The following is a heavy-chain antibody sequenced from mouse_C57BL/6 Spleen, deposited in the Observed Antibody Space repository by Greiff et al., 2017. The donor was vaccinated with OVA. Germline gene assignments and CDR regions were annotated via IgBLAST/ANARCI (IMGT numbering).Heavy chain of an antibody. CDR1: GYTFTSYW. J-gene: IGHJ2*01. D-gene: IGHD5-5*01. V-gene: IGHV1-55*01. CDR3: ASRGPTSALPGNSFDY. CDR2: IYPGSGST. Sequence: QVQLQQPGAELVKPGASVKMSCKASGYTFTSYWITWVKQRPGQGLEWIGDIYPGSGSTNYNEKFKSKATLTVDTSSSTAYMQLSSLTSEDSAVYYCASRGPTSALPGNSFDYWGQGTTLTVSS.